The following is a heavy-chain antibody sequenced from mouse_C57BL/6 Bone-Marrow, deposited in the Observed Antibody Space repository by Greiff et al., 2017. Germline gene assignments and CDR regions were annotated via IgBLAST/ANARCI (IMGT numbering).Heavy chain of an antibody. CDR3: ARITTVVEGFAY. CDR1: GYTFTSYW. D-gene: IGHD1-1*01. J-gene: IGHJ3*01. V-gene: IGHV1-64*01. Sequence: QVQLQQPGAELVKPGASVKLSCKASGYTFTSYWMHWVKQRPGQGLEWIGMIHPNSGSTNYNEKFKSKATLTVDKSSSTAYMQLSSLTSEDSAVXDCARITTVVEGFAYWGQGTLVTVSA. CDR2: IHPNSGST.